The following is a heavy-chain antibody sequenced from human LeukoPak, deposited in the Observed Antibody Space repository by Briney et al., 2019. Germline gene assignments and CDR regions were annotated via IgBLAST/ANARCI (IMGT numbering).Heavy chain of an antibody. Sequence: NTSETLSLTCTVSGGSISSYYWSWIRQPPGKGLEWIGYIYYSGSTNYNPSLKSRVTISVDTSKNQFSLKLSSVTAADTAVYYCARDHSEWELLGYHDAFDIWGQGTMVTVSS. CDR3: ARDHSEWELLGYHDAFDI. V-gene: IGHV4-59*01. CDR1: GGSISSYY. CDR2: IYYSGST. J-gene: IGHJ3*02. D-gene: IGHD1-26*01.